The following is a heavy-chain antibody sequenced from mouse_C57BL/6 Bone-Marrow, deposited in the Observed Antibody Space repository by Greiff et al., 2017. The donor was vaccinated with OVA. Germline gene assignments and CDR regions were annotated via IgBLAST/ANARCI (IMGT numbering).Heavy chain of an antibody. CDR2: INPSSGYT. CDR3: ASGGYYGRFDY. J-gene: IGHJ2*01. CDR1: GYTFTSYT. V-gene: IGHV1-4*01. Sequence: QVQLQQSGAELARPGASVKMSCKASGYTFTSYTMHWVKQRPGQGLEWIGYINPSSGYTKYNQKFKDKATLTADKSSSTAYMQLSSLTSEDSAVYYCASGGYYGRFDYWGQGTTLTVSS. D-gene: IGHD1-1*01.